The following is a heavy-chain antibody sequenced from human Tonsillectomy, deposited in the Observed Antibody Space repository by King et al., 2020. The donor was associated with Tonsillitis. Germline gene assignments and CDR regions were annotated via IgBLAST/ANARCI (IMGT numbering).Heavy chain of an antibody. J-gene: IGHJ3*02. D-gene: IGHD3-10*01. CDR3: ARDYYGSGNYPDAFDI. Sequence: QLVQSGAEVKRPGASVKVSCKASGYTFTGHCLHWVRQAPGQGLEWMGWINPNSGDTDYAQNFQGRVTMTRDTSISTAYMELSRLRSDDTAVYYCARDYYGSGNYPDAFDIWGQGKMVTVSS. V-gene: IGHV1-2*02. CDR1: GYTFTGHC. CDR2: INPNSGDT.